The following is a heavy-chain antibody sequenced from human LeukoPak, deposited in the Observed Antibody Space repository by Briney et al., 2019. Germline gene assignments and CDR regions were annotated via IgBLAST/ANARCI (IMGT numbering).Heavy chain of an antibody. CDR3: ARSAGYYYDSSGYPGYFDH. J-gene: IGHJ4*02. CDR2: ISISSSTM. D-gene: IGHD3-22*01. Sequence: EPGGSLRLSCAASGFTFSSYNINWVRQAPGKGLEWVSYISISSSTMYYADSVKGRFTISRDNAKNSLYLQMNSLRAEDTAVYYCARSAGYYYDSSGYPGYFDHWGQGTLVTVSS. V-gene: IGHV3-48*04. CDR1: GFTFSSYN.